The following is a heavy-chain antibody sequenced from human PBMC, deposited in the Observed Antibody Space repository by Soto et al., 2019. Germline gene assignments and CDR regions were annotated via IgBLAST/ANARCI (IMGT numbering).Heavy chain of an antibody. CDR3: ARGDYGGMDG. J-gene: IGHJ6*02. CDR2: INHSGST. Sequence: SETLSLTCAVYGGSFSGYYWSWIRQPPGKGLEWIGEINHSGSTNYNPSLKSRVTISVDTSKNQFSLKLSSVTAADTAVYYCARGDYGGMDGWGQGTTVTVSS. CDR1: GGSFSGYY. V-gene: IGHV4-34*01.